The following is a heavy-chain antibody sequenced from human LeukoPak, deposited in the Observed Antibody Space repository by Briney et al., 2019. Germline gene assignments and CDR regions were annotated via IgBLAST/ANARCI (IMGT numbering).Heavy chain of an antibody. CDR2: IKQDGSEK. V-gene: IGHV3-7*01. D-gene: IGHD6-19*01. Sequence: GGSLRLSCAASGFTFSSYWMSWVRQAPGKGLEWVANIKQDGSEKYYVDSVKGRFTISRDNSKNTLYLQMNSLEGEDTAVYYCAKDRWGAVASFDYWGQGTLVTVSS. J-gene: IGHJ4*02. CDR3: AKDRWGAVASFDY. CDR1: GFTFSSYW.